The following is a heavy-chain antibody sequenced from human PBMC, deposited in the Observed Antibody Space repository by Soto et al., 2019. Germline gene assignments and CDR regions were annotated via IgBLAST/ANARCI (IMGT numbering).Heavy chain of an antibody. D-gene: IGHD3-10*01. CDR2: INAGNGNT. CDR1: GYTFTSYA. V-gene: IGHV1-3*01. Sequence: ASVKVSCKASGYTFTSYAMHWVRQAPGQRLEWMGWINAGNGNTKYSQKFQGRVTITRDTSASTAYMELSSLRSEDTAVYYCARDLAEPPWRITVVRGVIGRNCLDPCGQRTLVTVFS. CDR3: ARDLAEPPWRITVVRGVIGRNCLDP. J-gene: IGHJ5*02.